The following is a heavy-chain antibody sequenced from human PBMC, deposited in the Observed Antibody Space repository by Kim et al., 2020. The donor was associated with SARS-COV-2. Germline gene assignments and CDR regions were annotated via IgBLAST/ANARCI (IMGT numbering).Heavy chain of an antibody. V-gene: IGHV3-7*03. Sequence: GGSLRLSCAASGFTFSSYWMSWVRQAPGKGLEWVANIKQDGSEKYYVDSVKGRFTISRDNAKNSLYLQMNSLRAEDTAVYYCAREGELPAALHYGMDVWGQGTTVTVSS. CDR1: GFTFSSYW. J-gene: IGHJ6*02. CDR3: AREGELPAALHYGMDV. D-gene: IGHD1-26*01. CDR2: IKQDGSEK.